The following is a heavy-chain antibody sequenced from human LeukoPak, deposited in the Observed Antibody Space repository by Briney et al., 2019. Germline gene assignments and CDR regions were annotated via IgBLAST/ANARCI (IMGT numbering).Heavy chain of an antibody. CDR1: GGSISSYY. V-gene: IGHV4-59*01. Sequence: SETLSLTCTVSGGSISSYYWSWIRQPPGRGLEWIGHIYGSGSTNYNPSLKSRVTLSVDTSKNQFSLKLSSVTAADTAVYYCAREGTSGTHLNWFDPWGQGTLVTVSS. J-gene: IGHJ5*02. CDR2: IYGSGST. D-gene: IGHD1-1*01. CDR3: AREGTSGTHLNWFDP.